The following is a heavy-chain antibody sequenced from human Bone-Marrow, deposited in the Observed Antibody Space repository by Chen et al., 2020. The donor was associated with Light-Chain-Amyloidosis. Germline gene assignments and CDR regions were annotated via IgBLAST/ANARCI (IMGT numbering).Heavy chain of an antibody. V-gene: IGHV3-23*01. CDR1: GFTFSSYA. Sequence: VQLLESGGGLVQPGGSLRLSCAASGFTFSSYAMSWVRQAPGKGLEWVSAISGSGGSTYYADSLKDRFTISRDNSKDTLYVEMNNLRVEDTAVYYCAKSITVAIDAFDIWGQGTMVTVSS. D-gene: IGHD6-19*01. J-gene: IGHJ3*02. CDR2: ISGSGGST. CDR3: AKSITVAIDAFDI.